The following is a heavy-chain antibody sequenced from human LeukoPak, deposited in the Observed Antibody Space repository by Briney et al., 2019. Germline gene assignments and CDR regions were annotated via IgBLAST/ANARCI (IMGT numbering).Heavy chain of an antibody. CDR3: ARDLVCTMNCKDS. J-gene: IGHJ4*02. Sequence: SVKVSCKASGGTFSTDAISWVRQAPGQGLEWMGRIIPYLGMALYAQRFKGRVTITADKSPSTAYMELSSLTSEDTAVYFCARDLVCTMNCKDSWGQGTLVTVSS. D-gene: IGHD3/OR15-3a*01. CDR2: IIPYLGMA. CDR1: GGTFSTDA. V-gene: IGHV1-69*04.